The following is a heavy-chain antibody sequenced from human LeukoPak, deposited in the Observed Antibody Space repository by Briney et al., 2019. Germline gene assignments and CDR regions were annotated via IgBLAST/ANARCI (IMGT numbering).Heavy chain of an antibody. CDR3: ASTITVTTDY. CDR2: IYHSGST. J-gene: IGHJ4*02. Sequence: SETLSLTCTVSGYSISSGYYWGWIRQPPGKGLEWIGSIYHSGSTYYNPSLKSRVTISRDTSKNQFSLKLSSVTAADTAVYYCASTITVTTDYWGQGTLVTVSS. D-gene: IGHD4-17*01. V-gene: IGHV4-38-2*02. CDR1: GYSISSGYY.